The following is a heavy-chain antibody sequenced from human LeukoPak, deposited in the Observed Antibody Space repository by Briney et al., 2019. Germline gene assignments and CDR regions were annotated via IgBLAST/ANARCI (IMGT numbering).Heavy chain of an antibody. CDR2: INAGNGKT. D-gene: IGHD4-17*01. CDR3: ARAIWTSTVTTYYLDY. CDR1: GYSFTTYA. V-gene: IGHV1-3*01. Sequence: ASVKVSCKAAGYSFTTYAIQWVRQAPGQRLEWMGWINAGNGKTKYSQKFQGRVTITRDTSATTAYMELSGLRSEDTAVYYCARAIWTSTVTTYYLDYWGQGTLVTVSS. J-gene: IGHJ4*02.